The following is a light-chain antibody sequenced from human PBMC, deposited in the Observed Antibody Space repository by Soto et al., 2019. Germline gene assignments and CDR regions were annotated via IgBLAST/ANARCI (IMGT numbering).Light chain of an antibody. Sequence: EIVMTQSPATLSVSPGERVTLSCRASQSVSSNLAWYQQKPGQAPRLLISGASTRATGIPARFSGSGSETEFTLTISSLQSEDFAVYYCQQYNNWWTFGQGTKVAIK. CDR1: QSVSSN. V-gene: IGKV3-15*01. J-gene: IGKJ1*01. CDR3: QQYNNWWT. CDR2: GAS.